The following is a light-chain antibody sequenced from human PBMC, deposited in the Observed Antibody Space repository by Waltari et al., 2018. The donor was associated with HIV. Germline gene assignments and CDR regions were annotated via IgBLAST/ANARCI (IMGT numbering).Light chain of an antibody. Sequence: SYGLTQPPSLSVSPGQTASITCSGDKLGEKSSFWDQQKSGQSPLLVMSQDNKRPSGIPVRFSCSNYGNTATLTISGTQSMDEADYYCQSWDNQLAVFGGGTKLTVL. J-gene: IGLJ3*02. CDR1: KLGEKS. V-gene: IGLV3-1*01. CDR2: QDN. CDR3: QSWDNQLAV.